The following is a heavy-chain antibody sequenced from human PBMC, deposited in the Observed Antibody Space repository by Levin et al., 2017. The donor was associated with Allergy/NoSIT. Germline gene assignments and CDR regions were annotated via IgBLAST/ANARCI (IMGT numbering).Heavy chain of an antibody. D-gene: IGHD3/OR15-3a*01. V-gene: IGHV1-24*01. CDR1: EYSLSELS. CDR2: FDPEEGKM. Sequence: PGESLKISCRVSEYSLSELSMHWVRQTPGEGLEWLGGFDPEEGKMIYAQKFQGRLTMTEDISTDTAYIELSSLRSEDTAVYFCATPEDWLLPNGGGFDFWGQGTMVIVSP. CDR3: ATPEDWLLPNGGGFDF. J-gene: IGHJ3*01.